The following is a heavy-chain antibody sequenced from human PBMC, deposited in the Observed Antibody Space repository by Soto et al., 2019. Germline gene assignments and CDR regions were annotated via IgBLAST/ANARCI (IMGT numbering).Heavy chain of an antibody. CDR3: XXXXSGAVADSFDF. V-gene: IGHV3-30*04. J-gene: IGHJ4*02. CDR2: ISRDGTNK. D-gene: IGHD2-15*01. CDR1: GFTFSRYA. Sequence: QVQVVESGGGVVQPGRPLRLSCAASGFTFSRYAIHWVRQAPGKGLEWVAVISRDGTNKYYVDSVKGRFTISRDNSRNTLYLQMNSLRHEDAXXXXXXXXXSGAVADSFDFWGQG.